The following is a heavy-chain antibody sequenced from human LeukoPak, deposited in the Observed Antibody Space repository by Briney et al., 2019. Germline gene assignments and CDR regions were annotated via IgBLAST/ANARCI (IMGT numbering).Heavy chain of an antibody. D-gene: IGHD2-2*01. CDR1: GFTFSSYG. J-gene: IGHJ4*02. Sequence: HPGGSLRLSCAASGFTFSSYGMHWVRQAPGKGLEWVSAISGSGGSTYYADSVKGRFTISRDNSKNTLYLQMNSLRAEDTAVYYCAKDRGYCSSTSCYGGFDYWGQGTLVTVSS. CDR2: ISGSGGST. V-gene: IGHV3-23*01. CDR3: AKDRGYCSSTSCYGGFDY.